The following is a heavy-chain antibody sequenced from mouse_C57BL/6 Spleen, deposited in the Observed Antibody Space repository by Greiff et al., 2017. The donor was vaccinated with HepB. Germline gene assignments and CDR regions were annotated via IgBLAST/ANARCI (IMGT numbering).Heavy chain of an antibody. CDR3: ARDGGTTTVDY. D-gene: IGHD2-14*01. Sequence: EVKVVESGGGLVKPGGSLKLSCAASGFTFSSYAMSWVRQTPEKRLEWVATISDGGGYNYYPDNVKGRFTISRDNAKNNLYLQMGHLKSEDTALYYCARDGGTTTVDYWGQGTSLTVSS. CDR2: ISDGGGYN. V-gene: IGHV5-4*03. J-gene: IGHJ2*02. CDR1: GFTFSSYA.